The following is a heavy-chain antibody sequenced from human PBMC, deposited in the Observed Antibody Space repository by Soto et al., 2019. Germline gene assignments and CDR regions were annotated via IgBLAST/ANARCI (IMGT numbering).Heavy chain of an antibody. Sequence: PLETLSLTYAVYGGSFSCYYLSWIRQPPGKGLEWIGEINHSGSTNYNPSLKSRVTISVDTSKNQFSLKLSSVTAADTAVYYCARAVWQQLVWGRAQDKNKYYFDYWGQGTLVTVSS. J-gene: IGHJ4*02. CDR1: GGSFSCYY. CDR3: ARAVWQQLVWGRAQDKNKYYFDY. CDR2: INHSGST. D-gene: IGHD6-13*01. V-gene: IGHV4-34*01.